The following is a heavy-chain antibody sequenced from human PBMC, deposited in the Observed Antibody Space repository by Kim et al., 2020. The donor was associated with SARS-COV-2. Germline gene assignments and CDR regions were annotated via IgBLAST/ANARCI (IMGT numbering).Heavy chain of an antibody. V-gene: IGHV4-34*01. CDR2: INHSGST. Sequence: SETLSLTCAVYGGSFSGYYWSWIRQPPGKGLEWIGEINHSGSTNYNPSLKSRVTISVDTSKNQFSLKLSSVTAADTAVYYCARGPLWFGESSYYYYGMDV. CDR1: GGSFSGYY. D-gene: IGHD3-10*01. CDR3: ARGPLWFGESSYYYYGMDV. J-gene: IGHJ6*01.